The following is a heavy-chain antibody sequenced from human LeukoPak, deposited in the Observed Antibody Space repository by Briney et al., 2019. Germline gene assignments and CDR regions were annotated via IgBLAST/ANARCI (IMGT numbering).Heavy chain of an antibody. CDR1: GFTFSSYS. Sequence: GGSPRLSCAASGFTFSSYSMNWVRQAPGKGLEWVSSISSSSSYIYYADSVKGRFTISRGNAKNSLYLQMNSLRAEDTAVYYCARTYYDILTGSKDAFDIWGQGTMVTVSS. V-gene: IGHV3-21*01. J-gene: IGHJ3*02. CDR2: ISSSSSYI. CDR3: ARTYYDILTGSKDAFDI. D-gene: IGHD3-9*01.